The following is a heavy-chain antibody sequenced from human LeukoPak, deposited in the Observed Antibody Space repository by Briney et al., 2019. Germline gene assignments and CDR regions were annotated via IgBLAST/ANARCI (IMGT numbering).Heavy chain of an antibody. CDR2: IRYEGTEK. D-gene: IGHD2-21*02. CDR1: GFTFSTYD. Sequence: GGSLRLSCTASGFTFSTYDMHWVRQAPGKGLEGVAFIRYEGTEKYYADSVRGRFTISRDTSKNTLYLQMNSLRAEDTAVYYCARGFPANIVVVTAIPDYWGQGTLVTVPS. V-gene: IGHV3-30*02. J-gene: IGHJ4*02. CDR3: ARGFPANIVVVTAIPDY.